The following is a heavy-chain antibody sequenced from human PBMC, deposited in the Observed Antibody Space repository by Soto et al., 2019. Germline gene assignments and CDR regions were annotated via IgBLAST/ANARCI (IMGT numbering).Heavy chain of an antibody. D-gene: IGHD3-10*01. V-gene: IGHV1-18*01. CDR3: ARHQGAPVGGDWCDP. J-gene: IGHJ5*02. Sequence: QVQLVQSGAEVKKPGASVKVSCKASGYTFTSYGISWVRQAPGQGLEWMGWISAYNGNINYAQKPQGRVTMTTDTPPSTAYMELRSPRSDDTAVHYCARHQGAPVGGDWCDPWGQGTLVTVSS. CDR1: GYTFTSYG. CDR2: ISAYNGNI.